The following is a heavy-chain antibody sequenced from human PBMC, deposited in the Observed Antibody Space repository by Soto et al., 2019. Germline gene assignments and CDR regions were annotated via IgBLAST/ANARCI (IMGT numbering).Heavy chain of an antibody. V-gene: IGHV4-31*03. CDR3: ARVVYDYVWGSYRYGYFDY. J-gene: IGHJ4*02. CDR2: IYYSGST. Sequence: SSETLSLTCTVSGGSISSGGYYWSWIRQHPGKGLEWIGYIYYSGSTYYNPSLKSRVTISVDTSKNQFSLKLSSVTAADTAVYYCARVVYDYVWGSYRYGYFDYWGQGTLVTVSS. CDR1: GGSISSGGYY. D-gene: IGHD3-16*02.